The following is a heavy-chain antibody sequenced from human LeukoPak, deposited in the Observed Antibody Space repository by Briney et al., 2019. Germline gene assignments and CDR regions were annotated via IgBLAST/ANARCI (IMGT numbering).Heavy chain of an antibody. Sequence: GGSLRLSCAASGFTFSSYAMSWVRQAPGKGLEWVSYISSSSSTIKYADSVKGRFTISRDNAKKSLYLQMNSLRDEDTAVYYCARDTSYAFDYWGQGTLVTVSS. V-gene: IGHV3-48*02. D-gene: IGHD2-2*01. CDR1: GFTFSSYA. CDR3: ARDTSYAFDY. J-gene: IGHJ4*02. CDR2: ISSSSSTI.